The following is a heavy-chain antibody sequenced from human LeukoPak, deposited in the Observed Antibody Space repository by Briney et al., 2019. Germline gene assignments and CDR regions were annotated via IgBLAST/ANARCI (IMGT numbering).Heavy chain of an antibody. J-gene: IGHJ4*02. Sequence: ASVKVSCKASGYTFTGYYMHWVRQAPGQGLEWMGWINPNSGGTNYAQKVQGRVTMTRDTSISTAYMELSRLRFDDTAVYYCAQIGLGPYYYDSSGYYYGTDYWGQGTLSPSPQ. D-gene: IGHD3-22*01. V-gene: IGHV1-2*02. CDR3: AQIGLGPYYYDSSGYYYGTDY. CDR2: INPNSGGT. CDR1: GYTFTGYY.